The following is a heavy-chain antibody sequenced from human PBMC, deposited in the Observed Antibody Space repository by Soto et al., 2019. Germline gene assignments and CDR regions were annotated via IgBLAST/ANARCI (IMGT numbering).Heavy chain of an antibody. CDR1: GYTFTGFY. V-gene: IGHV1-2*02. CDR2: INPRNGDK. Sequence: GASVKVSCKASGYTFTGFYVHWVRQAPRQGLEWMGWINPRNGDKILAQKFEGRVTLTRDTPATTAYMDLSRLNSDDTAVYYCARGPLGDSPIDLWGQGKMVTGSS. D-gene: IGHD5-18*01. J-gene: IGHJ3*01. CDR3: ARGPLGDSPIDL.